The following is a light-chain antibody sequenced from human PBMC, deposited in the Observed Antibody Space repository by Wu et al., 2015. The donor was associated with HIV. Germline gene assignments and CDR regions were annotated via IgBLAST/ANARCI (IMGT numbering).Light chain of an antibody. V-gene: IGKV1-8*01. Sequence: AIRITQSPSSLSASTGDRVTITCRASQAISSYLAWYQQKPGKAPKLLIYAASTLRSGVPSRFSGSGSGTDFTLIISRLQSEDFATYYCQQYSSYPFTFGPGTKVDIK. CDR2: AAS. J-gene: IGKJ3*01. CDR1: QAISSY. CDR3: QQYSSYPFT.